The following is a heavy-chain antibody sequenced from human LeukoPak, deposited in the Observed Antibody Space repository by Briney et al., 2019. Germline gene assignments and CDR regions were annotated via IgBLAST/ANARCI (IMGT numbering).Heavy chain of an antibody. CDR2: ISGSGGST. CDR3: ATRFYSNYYFDY. CDR1: GFTFSSYA. Sequence: PGGSLRLSCAASGFTFSSYAMSWVRQAPGKGLEWVSAISGSGGSTYYADSVKGRFTISRDNSKNTLYLQMNSLRAEDTAVYYCATRFYSNYYFDYWGQGTLVTVSS. V-gene: IGHV3-23*01. J-gene: IGHJ4*02. D-gene: IGHD4-11*01.